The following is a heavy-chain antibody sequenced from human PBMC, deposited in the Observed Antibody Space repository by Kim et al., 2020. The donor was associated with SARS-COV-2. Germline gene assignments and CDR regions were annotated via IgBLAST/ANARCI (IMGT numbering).Heavy chain of an antibody. CDR1: GFSFGDYA. J-gene: IGHJ6*03. CDR3: SRGRTYHDILTGDYMHPYYYMDD. V-gene: IGHV3-49*04. D-gene: IGHD3-9*01. CDR2: VRTKTFGGAA. Sequence: GGSLRLSCSASGFSFGDYAMSWVRQAPGKGLEWVGFVRTKTFGGAAEYAASVTGRFTISRDDSKTVAYLQMDSLKTEDTGVYYCSRGRTYHDILTGDYMHPYYYMDDWGKGTTVTVSS.